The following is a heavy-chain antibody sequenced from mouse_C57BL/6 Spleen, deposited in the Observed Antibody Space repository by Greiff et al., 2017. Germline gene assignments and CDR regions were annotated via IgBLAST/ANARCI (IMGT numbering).Heavy chain of an antibody. CDR3: ARLYSSGTMDY. D-gene: IGHD3-2*02. V-gene: IGHV5-17*01. J-gene: IGHJ4*01. CDR1: GFTFSDYG. CDR2: ISSGSSTI. Sequence: EVKLMESGGDLVKPGGSLKLSCAASGFTFSDYGMHWVRQAPEKGLEWVAYISSGSSTIYYADTVKGRFTISRDNAKNTLFLQMTSLRSEDTAMYYCARLYSSGTMDYWGQGTSVTVSS.